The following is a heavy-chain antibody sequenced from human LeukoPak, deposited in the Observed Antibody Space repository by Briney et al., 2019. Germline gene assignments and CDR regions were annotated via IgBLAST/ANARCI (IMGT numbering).Heavy chain of an antibody. D-gene: IGHD3-16*02. CDR1: GFTFSSYA. CDR3: ATEVMITFRGVIANDY. CDR2: ISYDGSNK. Sequence: PGGSLRLSCAASGFTFSSYAMHWVRQAPGKGLEWVAVISYDGSNKYYADSVKGRFTISRDNSKNTLYLQMNSLRAEDTAVYYCATEVMITFRGVIANDYWGQGTLVTVSS. V-gene: IGHV3-30*04. J-gene: IGHJ4*02.